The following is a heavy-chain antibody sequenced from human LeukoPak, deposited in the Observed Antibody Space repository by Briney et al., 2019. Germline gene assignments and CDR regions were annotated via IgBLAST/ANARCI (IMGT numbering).Heavy chain of an antibody. CDR1: GFTFSSYA. Sequence: SGRSLRLSCAASGFTFSSYAMHWVRQAPGKGLEWVSAITATSSSTHDADSVQGRFTISRDNSKNTLYLQMNSLRPEDTAIYYCAKLFESGTYNNFFHYWGQGTLVTVFS. V-gene: IGHV3-23*01. CDR2: ITATSSST. D-gene: IGHD3-10*01. J-gene: IGHJ4*02. CDR3: AKLFESGTYNNFFHY.